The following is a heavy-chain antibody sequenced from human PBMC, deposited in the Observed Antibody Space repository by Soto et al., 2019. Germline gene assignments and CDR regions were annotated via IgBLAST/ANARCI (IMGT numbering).Heavy chain of an antibody. CDR1: GGTISNYA. V-gene: IGHV1-69*01. CDR3: AIGTRTSWTCDF. J-gene: IGHJ4*02. D-gene: IGHD2-2*01. Sequence: QVQVVQSGAEVKKPGSSVKVSCKASGGTISNYAISWVRQAPGHGLEWVGGIIPLTETPVYAQTVQGRLTITADEITSAAYMELSSLRSDDKAVYYCAIGTRTSWTCDFWGQGTLVTVSS. CDR2: IIPLTETP.